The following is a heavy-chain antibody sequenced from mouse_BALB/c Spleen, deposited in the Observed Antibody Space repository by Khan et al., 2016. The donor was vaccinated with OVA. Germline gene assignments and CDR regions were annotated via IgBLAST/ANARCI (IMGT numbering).Heavy chain of an antibody. V-gene: IGHV1S127*01. J-gene: IGHJ3*01. CDR2: IDPSKSET. D-gene: IGHD1-1*01. CDR1: GYTFTSFW. CDR3: ARGGYGSPFAY. Sequence: VELKESGPELVRPGASVKMSCKASGYTFTSFWIHWVKQRPGQGLEWIGMIDPSKSETRLNQKFKDKATLNVDKSSNTAYMQLSRLTSEGSAVYYCARGGYGSPFAYWGQGTLVTVSA.